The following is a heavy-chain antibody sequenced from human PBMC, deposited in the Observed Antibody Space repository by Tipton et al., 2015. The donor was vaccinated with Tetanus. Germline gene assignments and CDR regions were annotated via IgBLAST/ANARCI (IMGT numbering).Heavy chain of an antibody. CDR2: IYYSGST. CDR3: ARQGDYYDSSGVFDYFDY. V-gene: IGHV4-39*01. D-gene: IGHD3-22*01. Sequence: TLSLTCTVSGGSISSSSYYWGWIRQPPGKGLEWIGSIYYSGSTHYNPSLKSRVTISVDTSKNQFSLKLSSVTAADTAVYYCARQGDYYDSSGVFDYFDYWGQGTLVTVSS. CDR1: GGSISSSSYY. J-gene: IGHJ4*02.